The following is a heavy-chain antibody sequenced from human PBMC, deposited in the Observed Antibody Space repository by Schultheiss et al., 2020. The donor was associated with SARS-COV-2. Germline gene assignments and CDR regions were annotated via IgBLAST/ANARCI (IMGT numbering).Heavy chain of an antibody. Sequence: ESLKISCAASGFTFSSYAMHWVRQAPGKGLEWIGSIYYSGSTYYNPSLKSRVTISVDTSKNQFSLNLSSVTAADTAIYYCARDLSYSSGHDRDYWGQGTLVTVSS. CDR1: GFTFSSYA. CDR3: ARDLSYSSGHDRDY. J-gene: IGHJ4*02. V-gene: IGHV4-59*12. CDR2: IYYSGST. D-gene: IGHD6-19*01.